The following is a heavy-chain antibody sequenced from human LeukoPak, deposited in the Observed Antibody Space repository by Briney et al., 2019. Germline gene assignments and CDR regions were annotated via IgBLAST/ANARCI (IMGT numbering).Heavy chain of an antibody. V-gene: IGHV1-24*01. CDR3: ATWVASSGWYVRFDY. CDR1: GYTLTELS. Sequence: ASVKVSCKVSGYTLTELSMHWVRQAPGKGLEWMGGFDPEDGETIYAQKFQGRVTMTEDTSTDTAYMELSSLRSEDTAVYYCATWVASSGWYVRFDYWGQGTLVTVSS. D-gene: IGHD6-19*01. J-gene: IGHJ4*02. CDR2: FDPEDGET.